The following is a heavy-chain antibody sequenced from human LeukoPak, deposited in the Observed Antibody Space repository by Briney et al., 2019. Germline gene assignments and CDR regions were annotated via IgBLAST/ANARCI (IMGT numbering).Heavy chain of an antibody. V-gene: IGHV4-39*01. CDR3: ARHGYYYDSSGYYWPYYYNGMDV. CDR2: IHYSGST. J-gene: IGHJ6*02. Sequence: SETLSLTCTVSGDSISSSSYYWGWMRQPPGKGLEWIGSIHYSGSTNYNPSLKSRVTISVDTSKNQFSPKLSSVTAADTAVYYCARHGYYYDSSGYYWPYYYNGMDVWGQGTTVTVSS. D-gene: IGHD3-22*01. CDR1: GDSISSSSYY.